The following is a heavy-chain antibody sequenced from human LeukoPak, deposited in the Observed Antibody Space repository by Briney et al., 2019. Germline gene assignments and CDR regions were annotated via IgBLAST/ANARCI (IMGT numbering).Heavy chain of an antibody. D-gene: IGHD2-21*02. V-gene: IGHV1-69*05. Sequence: ASVKVSCKASGYTFTSYYMHWVRQAPGQGLEWMGRIIPIFGTANYAQKFQGRVTITTDESTSTAYMELSSLRSEDTAVYYCAAVTHPGWFDPWGQGTLVTVSS. J-gene: IGHJ5*02. CDR2: IIPIFGTA. CDR1: GYTFTSYY. CDR3: AAVTHPGWFDP.